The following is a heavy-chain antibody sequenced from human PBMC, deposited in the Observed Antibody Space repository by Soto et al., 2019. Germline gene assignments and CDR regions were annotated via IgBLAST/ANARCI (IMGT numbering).Heavy chain of an antibody. CDR2: IYYSGST. J-gene: IGHJ6*02. CDR1: GGSISSSSYY. V-gene: IGHV4-39*01. Sequence: SETLSLTCPVSGGSISSSSYYWGRVSQPPGKGLEWIGSIYYSGSTYYNPSLKSRVTISVDTSKNQFSLKLSSVTAADTAVYYCATPKNYYYYGMDVWGQGTTVTVSS. CDR3: ATPKNYYYYGMDV.